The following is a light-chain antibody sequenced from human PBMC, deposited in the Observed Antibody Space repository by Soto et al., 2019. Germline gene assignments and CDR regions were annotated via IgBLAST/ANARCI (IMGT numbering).Light chain of an antibody. V-gene: IGKV3-20*01. CDR3: QQYGNSPRT. CDR1: QSVSSSY. Sequence: EIVLTQSPDTLSLSPGERATLSCRASQSVSSSYLAWYQHKPGQAPRLLIFGASSRATGIPDRFSGSGSGTDFTFTISRLEPEDFAVYYCQQYGNSPRTFGQGTKVDIK. J-gene: IGKJ1*01. CDR2: GAS.